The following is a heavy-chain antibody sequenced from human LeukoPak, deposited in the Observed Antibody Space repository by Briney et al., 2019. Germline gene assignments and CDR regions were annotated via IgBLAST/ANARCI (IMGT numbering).Heavy chain of an antibody. CDR2: IYYSGST. V-gene: IGHV4-31*03. J-gene: IGHJ5*02. D-gene: IGHD2-2*01. CDR1: GGSISSSGYY. CDR3: ANYCSSTSCYAPPT. Sequence: PSETLSLTCTVSGGSISSSGYYWSWIRQHPGKGLEWIGYIYYSGSTYYNPSLKSRVTISVDTSKNQFSLKLSSVTAADTAVYYCANYCSSTSCYAPPTWGQGTLVTVSS.